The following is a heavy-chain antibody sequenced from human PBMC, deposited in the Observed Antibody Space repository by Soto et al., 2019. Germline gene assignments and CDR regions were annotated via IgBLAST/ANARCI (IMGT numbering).Heavy chain of an antibody. Sequence: QVQLVQSGAELKKPGASVNISCTASGFTFSDNLINWVRQVPVQGLEWMGWLNPDTGNTRYSETFQGRVTISRNPSASIAYLELSGLENEDTAIYFCARDIQSVGPRATDAFDVWGQGTMITVSS. CDR1: GFTFSDNL. J-gene: IGHJ3*01. D-gene: IGHD5-18*01. V-gene: IGHV1-3*01. CDR3: ARDIQSVGPRATDAFDV. CDR2: LNPDTGNT.